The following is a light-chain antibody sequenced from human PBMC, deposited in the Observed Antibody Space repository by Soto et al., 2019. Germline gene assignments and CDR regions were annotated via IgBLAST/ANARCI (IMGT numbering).Light chain of an antibody. V-gene: IGLV2-8*01. CDR1: SSNVGSYNL. Sequence: QSALTQPASVSGSPGQSITISCTGTSSNVGSYNLVSWYQHHPGEAPKLLIYEVSKRPSGVPDRFSGSKSGDTASLTVSGLQADDEADYYCSSYAGSNNLVFGGGTKLTVL. CDR3: SSYAGSNNLV. J-gene: IGLJ2*01. CDR2: EVS.